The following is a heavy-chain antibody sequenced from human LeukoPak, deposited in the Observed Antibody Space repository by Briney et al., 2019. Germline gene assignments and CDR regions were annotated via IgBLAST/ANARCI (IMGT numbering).Heavy chain of an antibody. V-gene: IGHV4-4*07. Sequence: SETLSLTCTVSGASITGYFWSWIRQSAGKGLEWIGRIYGSGSTNYNPSLESRATVSSDTSKNQFSLKLRSVTAADTAVYYCSRDMVRETLMYWFDPWGPGILVTVS. J-gene: IGHJ5*02. CDR3: SRDMVRETLMYWFDP. CDR1: GASITGYF. CDR2: IYGSGST. D-gene: IGHD3-10*01.